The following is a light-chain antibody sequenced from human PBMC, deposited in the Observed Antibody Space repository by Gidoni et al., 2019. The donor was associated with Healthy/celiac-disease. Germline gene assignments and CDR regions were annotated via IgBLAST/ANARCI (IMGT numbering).Light chain of an antibody. J-gene: IGLJ3*02. CDR3: QSYDSSLNGRV. V-gene: IGLV1-40*01. Sequence: QSVLTQPPSVSVAPGQRVTISCTGRRSNIGAGYDVHWYQELPVTAPKLLIYVNSNRPLGVPDRLSGSKAGTSASLAITGRQAEDEADYECQSYDSSLNGRVFGGGTKLTVL. CDR1: RSNIGAGYD. CDR2: VNS.